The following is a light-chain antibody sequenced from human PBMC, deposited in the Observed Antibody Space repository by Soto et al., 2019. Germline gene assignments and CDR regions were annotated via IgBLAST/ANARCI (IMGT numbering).Light chain of an antibody. V-gene: IGKV3-15*01. Sequence: EIVMTQSPATLSVSPGERATLSCRASRSVSSNLAWYQQKPGQAPRLLIYSASTRATGIPARFSGSGSGTEFTLTISSLQSEDFAVYYCQQYGSSPSTFGQGTRLEIK. CDR1: RSVSSN. CDR2: SAS. J-gene: IGKJ5*01. CDR3: QQYGSSPST.